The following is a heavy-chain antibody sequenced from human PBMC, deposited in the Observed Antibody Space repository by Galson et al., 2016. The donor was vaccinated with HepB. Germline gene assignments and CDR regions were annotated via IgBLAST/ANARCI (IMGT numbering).Heavy chain of an antibody. CDR3: ARNPALTGDFDY. V-gene: IGHV1-69*04. D-gene: IGHD7-27*01. Sequence: SVKVSCKASGGTFSSYAFSWVRQAPGQGLEWMGRIVPILGMSNNAQKFQGRITMTRDISISTAYMELSSLRSEDTAVYYCARNPALTGDFDYWGQGSLVTVSS. CDR1: GGTFSSYA. CDR2: IVPILGMS. J-gene: IGHJ4*02.